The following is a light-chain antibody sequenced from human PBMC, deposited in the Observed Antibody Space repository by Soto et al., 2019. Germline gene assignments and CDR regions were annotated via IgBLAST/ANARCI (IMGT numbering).Light chain of an antibody. CDR3: QQYHTYRT. CDR2: DVS. CDR1: QSISSW. J-gene: IGKJ1*01. Sequence: DIQMTQSPSTLSASVGDRVTITFRASQSISSWLAWYQQKPGKAPKLLIYDVSSLESGVPSRFSGSASGTDFTLTISSLQPDDFATYYCQQYHTYRTFGQGTKVDIK. V-gene: IGKV1-5*01.